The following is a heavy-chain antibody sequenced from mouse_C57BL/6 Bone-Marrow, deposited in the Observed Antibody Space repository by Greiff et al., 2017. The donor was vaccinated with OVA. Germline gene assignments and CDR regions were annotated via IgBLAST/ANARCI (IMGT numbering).Heavy chain of an antibody. Sequence: QVQLQQPGAELVKPGASVKVSCKASGYTFTSYWMHWVKQRPGQGLEWIGRIHPSDSDTNYNQKFKGKATLTVDESSSTAYMQLSSLTSEDSAVYYCAIYGITFYFDVWGTGTTVTVSS. D-gene: IGHD1-2*01. CDR1: GYTFTSYW. CDR2: IHPSDSDT. J-gene: IGHJ1*03. CDR3: AIYGITFYFDV. V-gene: IGHV1-74*01.